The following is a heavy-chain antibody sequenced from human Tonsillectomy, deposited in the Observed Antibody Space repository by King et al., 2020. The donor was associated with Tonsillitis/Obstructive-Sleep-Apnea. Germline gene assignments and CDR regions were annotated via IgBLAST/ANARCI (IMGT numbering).Heavy chain of an antibody. Sequence: VQLVESGGGVVQPGRSLRLSCAASGFTFSSYGMHWVRQAPGKGLEWVAVISDDGSNKYYADSVKGRFTISRDNSKNTLYLQMNSLRAEDTAVYYCAKGGSPLFDYWGQGTLVTASS. CDR2: ISDDGSNK. V-gene: IGHV3-30*18. CDR1: GFTFSSYG. J-gene: IGHJ4*02. D-gene: IGHD3-16*01. CDR3: AKGGSPLFDY.